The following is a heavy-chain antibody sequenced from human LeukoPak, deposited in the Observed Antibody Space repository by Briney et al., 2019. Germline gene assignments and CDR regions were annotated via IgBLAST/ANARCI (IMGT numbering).Heavy chain of an antibody. J-gene: IGHJ6*03. CDR1: GYTFTSYY. CDR2: INPSGGST. Sequence: GASVKVSCKASGYTFTSYYMHWVRQAPGQGLGWMGIINPSGGSTSYAQKFQGRVTTTRDTSTSTVYMELSSLRSEDTAVYYCARDLRETGTTERHYYYMDVWGKGTTVTVSS. D-gene: IGHD1-7*01. V-gene: IGHV1-46*01. CDR3: ARDLRETGTTERHYYYMDV.